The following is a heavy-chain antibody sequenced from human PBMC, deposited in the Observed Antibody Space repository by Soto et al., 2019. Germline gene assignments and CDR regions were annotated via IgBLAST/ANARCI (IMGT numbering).Heavy chain of an antibody. Sequence: QVQLVQSGAEVKKPGASVKVSCKASGYTFTSYAMHWVRQAPGQRLEWMGWINAGNGNTKYSQKFQGRVTITRDTSASTAYMELSSLRSEDTGVYYCARGGSLYWYFDLWCRGTLVTVSS. V-gene: IGHV1-3*01. CDR3: ARGGSLYWYFDL. D-gene: IGHD1-26*01. CDR1: GYTFTSYA. CDR2: INAGNGNT. J-gene: IGHJ2*01.